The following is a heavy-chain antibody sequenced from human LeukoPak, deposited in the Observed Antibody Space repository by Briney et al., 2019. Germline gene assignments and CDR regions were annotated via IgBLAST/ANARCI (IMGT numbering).Heavy chain of an antibody. D-gene: IGHD6-13*01. CDR3: ARGYSSIRGWYDP. Sequence: SETLSLTCTVSGGSVSSGSYYWNWIRQPPGKGLEWIGYIYYSGSTNYNPSLNSRVTISLDTSKNQFSLKLSSVTAADTAVFYCARGYSSIRGWYDPWGQGTPVTVSS. CDR2: IYYSGST. J-gene: IGHJ5*02. CDR1: GGSVSSGSYY. V-gene: IGHV4-61*01.